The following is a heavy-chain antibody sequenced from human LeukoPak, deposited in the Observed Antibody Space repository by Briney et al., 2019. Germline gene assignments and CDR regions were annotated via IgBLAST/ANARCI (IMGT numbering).Heavy chain of an antibody. Sequence: PSQTPSLTCAISGDSVSSNSVIWNWIRQSPSRGLEWLGRTYYRSKWNNDYAVFVKSRITIKPDTSKSQFSLQVNSVTPDDTAVYYCARESERGDGYMLWGQGTLVTVSS. CDR1: GDSVSSNSVI. CDR3: ARESERGDGYML. V-gene: IGHV6-1*01. J-gene: IGHJ4*02. CDR2: TYYRSKWNN. D-gene: IGHD5-24*01.